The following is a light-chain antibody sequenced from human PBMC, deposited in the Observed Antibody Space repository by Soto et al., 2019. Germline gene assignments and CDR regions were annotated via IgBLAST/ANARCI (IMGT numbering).Light chain of an antibody. J-gene: IGKJ2*01. CDR1: QDISDY. CDR2: AAS. CDR3: LQYHSYPYT. Sequence: DIQMTQSPSSLSASIGDRVTITCRASQDISDYLGWFQQKPGKAPKSLIYAASTLQNGVPSNFSGRESGTEFTLTIDGLQPADFATYFCLQYHSYPYTFGQGTKVEIK. V-gene: IGKV1-16*02.